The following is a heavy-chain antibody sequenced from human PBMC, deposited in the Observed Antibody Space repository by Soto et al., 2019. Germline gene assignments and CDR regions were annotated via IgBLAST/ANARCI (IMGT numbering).Heavy chain of an antibody. CDR2: ISPFNGDT. D-gene: IGHD2-8*01. V-gene: IGHV1-18*01. Sequence: ASVKVSCKSSGYPFTHYGITWVRQAPGQGLEWMGWISPFNGDTNYGQTLQGRVTLTTDTSTSTVYMELTSLRSDDTAVYYCARDQSFDRTYYYGIDVWGQGTTVTVSS. J-gene: IGHJ6*02. CDR3: ARDQSFDRTYYYGIDV. CDR1: GYPFTHYG.